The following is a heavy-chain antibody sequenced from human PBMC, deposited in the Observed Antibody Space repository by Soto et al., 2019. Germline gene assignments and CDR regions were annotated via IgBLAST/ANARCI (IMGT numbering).Heavy chain of an antibody. J-gene: IGHJ5*02. D-gene: IGHD4-17*01. CDR3: AREGVRYGDYGGDWFDP. Sequence: PSETLSLTCAVSGGSISSSNWWSWVRQPPGKGLEWIGEIYHSGSTNYNPSLKSRVTISVDKSKNQFSLKLSSVTVADTAVYYCAREGVRYGDYGGDWFDPWGQGTLVTVSS. CDR2: IYHSGST. V-gene: IGHV4-4*02. CDR1: GGSISSSNW.